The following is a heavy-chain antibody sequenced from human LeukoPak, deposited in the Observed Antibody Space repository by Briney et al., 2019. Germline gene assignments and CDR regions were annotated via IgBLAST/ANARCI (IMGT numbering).Heavy chain of an antibody. D-gene: IGHD4-17*01. Sequence: PSETLSLTCAVYGGSFSGYYWSWIRQPPGKGLEWIGEISHSGSTNYNPSLKSRVTISVDTSKNQFSLKLSSVTAADTAVYYCASVASTVTSDYWGQGTLVTVSS. CDR1: GGSFSGYY. CDR2: ISHSGST. CDR3: ASVASTVTSDY. V-gene: IGHV4-34*01. J-gene: IGHJ4*02.